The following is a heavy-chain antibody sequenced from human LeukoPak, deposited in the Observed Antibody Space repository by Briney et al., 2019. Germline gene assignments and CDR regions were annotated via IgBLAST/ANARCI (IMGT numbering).Heavy chain of an antibody. CDR2: IYYSGST. J-gene: IGHJ4*02. Sequence: SETLSLTCTVSGGSISSYYWSWIRQPPGEGLEWIGYIYYSGSTNYNPSLKSRVTISVDTSKNQFSLKLSSVTAADTAVYYCARDRGGLYGGNSLGYYFDYWGQGTLVTVSS. D-gene: IGHD4-23*01. CDR3: ARDRGGLYGGNSLGYYFDY. CDR1: GGSISSYY. V-gene: IGHV4-59*01.